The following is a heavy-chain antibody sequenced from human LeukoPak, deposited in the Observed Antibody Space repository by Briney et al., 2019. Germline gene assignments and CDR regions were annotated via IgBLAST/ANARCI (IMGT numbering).Heavy chain of an antibody. J-gene: IGHJ6*02. Sequence: ASVKVSCKASGYIFSNFFSSYGITWVRQAPGQGLEWMGRINPNSGGTNYAQKFQGRVTMTRDTSISTAYMELSRLRSDDTAVYYCARARYYGMDVWGQGTTVTVSS. CDR3: ARARYYGMDV. V-gene: IGHV1-2*06. CDR1: GYIFSNFF. CDR2: INPNSGGT.